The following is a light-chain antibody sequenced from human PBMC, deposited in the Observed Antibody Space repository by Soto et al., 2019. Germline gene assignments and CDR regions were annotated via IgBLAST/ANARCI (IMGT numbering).Light chain of an antibody. V-gene: IGLV1-47*01. CDR3: TAWDDTLRGPL. CDR2: RHN. Sequence: QSVLPQPPSASGTPGQRVSISCSGSSSNIGSNYVYWYQQLPGTAPKLLIYRHNQRPSGVPDRFSGSKSGPSASLAISGVRSEDEADYYCTAWDDTLRGPLFGGGTKVTVL. CDR1: SSNIGSNY. J-gene: IGLJ2*01.